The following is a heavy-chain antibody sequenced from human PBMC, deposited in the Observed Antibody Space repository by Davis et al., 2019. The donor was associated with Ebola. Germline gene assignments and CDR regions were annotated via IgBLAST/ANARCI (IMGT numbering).Heavy chain of an antibody. V-gene: IGHV4-31*03. CDR3: ARAEQQLDPFDY. D-gene: IGHD6-13*01. J-gene: IGHJ4*02. CDR1: GGSISSGGYY. Sequence: SETLSLTCTVSGGSISSGGYYWSWIRQHPGKGLEWIGEIYHSGSTNYNPSLKSRVTISVDKSKNQFSLKLSSVTAADTAVYYCARAEQQLDPFDYWGQGTLVTVSS. CDR2: IYHSGST.